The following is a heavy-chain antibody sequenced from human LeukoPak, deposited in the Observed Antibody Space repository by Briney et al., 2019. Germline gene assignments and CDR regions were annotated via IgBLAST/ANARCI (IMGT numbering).Heavy chain of an antibody. CDR2: INHSGST. CDR1: GGSFSGYY. J-gene: IGHJ6*03. D-gene: IGHD3-9*01. CDR3: AGTKGDILGYYYYYYYMDV. V-gene: IGHV4-34*01. Sequence: PSETLSLTCAVYGGSFSGYYWSRIRQPPGKGLEWIGEINHSGSTNYNPSLKSRVTISVDTSKNQFSLKLSSVTAADTAVYYCAGTKGDILGYYYYYYYMDVWGKGTTVTVSS.